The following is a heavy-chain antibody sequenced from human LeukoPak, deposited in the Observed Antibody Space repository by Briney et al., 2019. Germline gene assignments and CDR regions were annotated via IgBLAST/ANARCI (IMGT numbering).Heavy chain of an antibody. Sequence: PSETLSLTCTVSGGSTSTYYWTWIRQPPAQGLDRIGYSYYTGATSYIPSLRSRVTISVDTSKNQCSLKLTSVTAADTAVYYCAKYGGSGWVIDYWGQGTLVTVSS. CDR3: AKYGGSGWVIDY. D-gene: IGHD6-19*01. V-gene: IGHV4-59*08. J-gene: IGHJ4*02. CDR1: GGSTSTYY. CDR2: SYYTGAT.